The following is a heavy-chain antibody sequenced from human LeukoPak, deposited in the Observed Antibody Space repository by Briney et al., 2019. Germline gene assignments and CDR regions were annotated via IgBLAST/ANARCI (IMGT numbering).Heavy chain of an antibody. D-gene: IGHD2-2*03. Sequence: GGSLRLSCAASGFTISRSSMHWVRQASGKGLEFVSAISRSGGNTYYANSVKGRFTISRDTSKNTLYLQVGSLRVEDMAVYYCARVGDRSGNGYSHWGQGTLVTVSS. CDR3: ARVGDRSGNGYSH. CDR1: GFTISRSS. CDR2: ISRSGGNT. V-gene: IGHV3-64*01. J-gene: IGHJ4*02.